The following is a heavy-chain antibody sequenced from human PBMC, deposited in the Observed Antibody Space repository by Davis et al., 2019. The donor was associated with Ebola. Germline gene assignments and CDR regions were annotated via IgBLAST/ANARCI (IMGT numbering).Heavy chain of an antibody. V-gene: IGHV3-7*03. CDR1: GLTFSNYW. CDR2: IRQDGNDK. CDR3: ARRRDRFDP. J-gene: IGHJ5*02. Sequence: GESLKISCVASGLTFSNYWMTWVRQTPGKGLQRVANIRQDGNDKQYVESMKGRFTISRDNAKNSLYLQMNSLRAEDTAVYYCARRRDRFDPWGQGTLVTVSS.